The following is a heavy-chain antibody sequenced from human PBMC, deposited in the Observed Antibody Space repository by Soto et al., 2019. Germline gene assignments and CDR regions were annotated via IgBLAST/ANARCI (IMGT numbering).Heavy chain of an antibody. CDR1: GFTFSSYG. V-gene: IGHV3-30*18. CDR2: ISYDGSNK. Sequence: QVQLVESGGGVVQPGRSLRLSCAASGFTFSSYGMHWVRQAPGKGLECVAVISYDGSNKYYADSVKGRFTISRDNSKNTLYLQMNSLRAEDTAVYYCAKDLMTTVPEPFYYYYGMDVWGQGTTVTVSS. D-gene: IGHD4-17*01. J-gene: IGHJ6*02. CDR3: AKDLMTTVPEPFYYYYGMDV.